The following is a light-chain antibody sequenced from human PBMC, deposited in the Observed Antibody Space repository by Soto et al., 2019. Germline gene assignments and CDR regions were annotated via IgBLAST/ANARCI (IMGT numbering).Light chain of an antibody. J-gene: IGKJ1*01. V-gene: IGKV3-20*01. CDR2: GAS. CDR3: QQYGSSPWT. Sequence: ETVLTQSPGTLSLSPGERATLSCRASQTIRSNYLAWYRQTPGQAPSLLIYGASTRATRIADRFSGSGSGTDITLIISRLEPEDFALYYCQQYGSSPWTFGQGTKVEIK. CDR1: QTIRSNY.